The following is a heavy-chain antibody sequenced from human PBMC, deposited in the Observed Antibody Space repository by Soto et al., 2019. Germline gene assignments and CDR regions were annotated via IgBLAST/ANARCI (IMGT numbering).Heavy chain of an antibody. CDR1: GASISSPSYY. CDR3: ARNLYGSGSYRWFDP. V-gene: IGHV4-61*01. J-gene: IGHJ5*02. CDR2: IYYSGST. D-gene: IGHD3-10*01. Sequence: SETLSLTCTVSGASISSPSYYWGWIRQSPGKGLEWIGYIYYSGSTNYNPSLKSRVTISVDTSKNQFSLKLSSVTAADTAVYYCARNLYGSGSYRWFDPWGQGTLVTVSS.